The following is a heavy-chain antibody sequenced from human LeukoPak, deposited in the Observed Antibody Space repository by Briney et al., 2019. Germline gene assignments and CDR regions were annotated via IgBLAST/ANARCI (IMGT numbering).Heavy chain of an antibody. J-gene: IGHJ4*02. CDR1: GCSISSYY. CDR2: IYYSGST. Sequence: SETLSLTCTASGCSISSYYWSWIRQPPGKGLEWIGYIYYSGSTNYNPSLKSRVTISVDTSKNQFSLKLSSVTAADTAVYYCARGGYSYGYFDYWGQGTLVTVSS. V-gene: IGHV4-59*01. D-gene: IGHD5-18*01. CDR3: ARGGYSYGYFDY.